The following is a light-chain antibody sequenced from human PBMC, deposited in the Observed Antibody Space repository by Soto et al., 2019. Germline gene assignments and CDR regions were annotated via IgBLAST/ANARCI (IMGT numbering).Light chain of an antibody. V-gene: IGKV3-15*01. Sequence: EIVMTQSPATLSVSPGESATLSCRARQSVSSKLAWYQQQPGQAPRLLIYGASTRATGIPARFSGSGSGTEFTLTVSGLQSEDFAVYYCKQYNTWYTFGQGTKLEIK. CDR1: QSVSSK. J-gene: IGKJ2*01. CDR3: KQYNTWYT. CDR2: GAS.